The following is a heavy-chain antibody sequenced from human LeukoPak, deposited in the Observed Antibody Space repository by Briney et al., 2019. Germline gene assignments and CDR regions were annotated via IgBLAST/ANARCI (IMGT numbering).Heavy chain of an antibody. V-gene: IGHV4-61*08. D-gene: IGHD2-2*02. CDR2: MYYSGSS. CDR3: ARGGDTSWYKD. Sequence: SETLSLTCTVSGDSVSSGGYYWSWIRQPPGKGLEWIGYMYYSGSSIYNPSLKSRVTMSVDTSKNQFSLKLTSVTAADTAVYYCARGGDTSWYKDWGQGTLVTVSS. CDR1: GDSVSSGGYY. J-gene: IGHJ4*02.